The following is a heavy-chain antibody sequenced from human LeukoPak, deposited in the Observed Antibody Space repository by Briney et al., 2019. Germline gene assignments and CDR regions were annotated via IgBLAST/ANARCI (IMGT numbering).Heavy chain of an antibody. CDR2: IYPGDSDT. V-gene: IGHV5-51*01. CDR3: ARIEGSTFDY. CDR1: GYTFTSYW. Sequence: GESLKISCKGTGYTFTSYWIGWVRQMPGKGLEWMGIIYPGDSDTRYSPSFQGQVTISVDKSINTAYLQWSSLKASDTAMYYCARIEGSTFDYWGQGTLVTVSS. J-gene: IGHJ4*02.